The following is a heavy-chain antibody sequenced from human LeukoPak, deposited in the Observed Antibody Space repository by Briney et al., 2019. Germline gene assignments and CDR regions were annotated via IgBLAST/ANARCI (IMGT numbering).Heavy chain of an antibody. CDR3: AGTGYCSSTSCYSWFDP. J-gene: IGHJ5*02. D-gene: IGHD2-2*01. V-gene: IGHV5-10-1*01. Sequence: GESLQISCQGSGYSFITYWINWVRQLPGKGLEWMGRIDRSDSYTNYSPSFQGHVTISADKSISTAYLQWSSLKASDTAMYYCAGTGYCSSTSCYSWFDPWGQGTLVTVSS. CDR2: IDRSDSYT. CDR1: GYSFITYW.